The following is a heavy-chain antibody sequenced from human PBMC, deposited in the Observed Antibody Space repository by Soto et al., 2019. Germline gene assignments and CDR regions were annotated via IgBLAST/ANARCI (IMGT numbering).Heavy chain of an antibody. D-gene: IGHD5-18*01. CDR3: ARTSLITSSYGDY. Sequence: QVQLVQSGAEVKKPGASVKVSCKASGYTFTSYGISWVRQAPGQGLEWMGWIRAYNGTTNYAQKLQGRVTMTRDTSTRTAYVELRSLRSDDTAVYYGARTSLITSSYGDYWGQGTLVTVSS. V-gene: IGHV1-18*01. J-gene: IGHJ4*02. CDR2: IRAYNGTT. CDR1: GYTFTSYG.